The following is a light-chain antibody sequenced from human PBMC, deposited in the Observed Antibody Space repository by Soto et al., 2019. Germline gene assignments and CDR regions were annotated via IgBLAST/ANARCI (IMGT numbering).Light chain of an antibody. Sequence: QAVVTQEPSLTVSPGGTVTLTCGSSTGAVTSGLYPYWFQQKPGQAPRTLIYDTNNKHSWTPARFSGSVLGGKAALTLSGARRENGGEYYCLLSFIPPHVVFGGGTKLPAL. J-gene: IGLJ2*01. CDR1: TGAVTSGLY. V-gene: IGLV7-46*01. CDR2: DTN. CDR3: LLSFIPPHVV.